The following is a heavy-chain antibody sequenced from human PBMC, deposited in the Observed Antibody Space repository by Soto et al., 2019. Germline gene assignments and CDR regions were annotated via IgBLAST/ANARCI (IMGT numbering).Heavy chain of an antibody. CDR1: GGTFSSYT. D-gene: IGHD3-22*01. Sequence: QVQLVQSGAEVKKPGSSVKVSCKASGGTFSSYTISWVRQAPGQGLEWMGRIIPILGIANYAQKFQGRVTITADKSTSTAYMELSSLRSEDTAVYYCASGGHSYYYDSSGSYYFDYWGQGTLVTVSS. CDR2: IIPILGIA. J-gene: IGHJ4*02. V-gene: IGHV1-69*02. CDR3: ASGGHSYYYDSSGSYYFDY.